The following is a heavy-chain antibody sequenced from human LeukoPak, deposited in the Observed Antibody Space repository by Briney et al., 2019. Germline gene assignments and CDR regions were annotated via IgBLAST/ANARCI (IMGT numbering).Heavy chain of an antibody. CDR3: ARDGENSRSYYYYYGMDV. J-gene: IGHJ6*02. CDR2: ISYDGSNK. V-gene: IGHV3-30-3*01. CDR1: GFTFSSYA. Sequence: HPGGSLRLSYAASGFTFSSYAIHWVRQAPGKGLEWVAVISYDGSNKYYADSVKGRFTISRDNSKNTLYLQMNSLRAEDTAVYYCARDGENSRSYYYYYGMDVWGQGTTVTVSS. D-gene: IGHD1-26*01.